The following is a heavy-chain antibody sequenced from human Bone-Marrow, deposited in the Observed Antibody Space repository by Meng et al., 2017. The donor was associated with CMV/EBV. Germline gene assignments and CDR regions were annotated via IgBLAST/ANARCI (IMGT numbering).Heavy chain of an antibody. J-gene: IGHJ5*02. CDR3: ASSVAMVSWFDP. V-gene: IGHV4-39*07. Sequence: GSLRLSCTVSGGSISSSSYYWGWIRQPPGKGLEWIGSIYYSGSTYYNTSLKSRATISVDTSKNQFSLKLSSVTAADTAVYYCASSVAMVSWFDPWGQGTLVTVSS. D-gene: IGHD5-12*01. CDR2: IYYSGST. CDR1: GGSISSSSYY.